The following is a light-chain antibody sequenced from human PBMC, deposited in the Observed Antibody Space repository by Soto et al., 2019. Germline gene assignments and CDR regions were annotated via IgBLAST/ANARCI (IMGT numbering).Light chain of an antibody. CDR3: QVWDSGSANVV. J-gene: IGLJ2*01. CDR2: SDT. CDR1: NIGSKG. Sequence: SYELTQPPSVSVAPGKTASISCGGNNIGSKGVHWYQQKPGQAPVLVIYSDTDLPPVIPERVSGSNAANLATLTISRVEAGDEADYYCQVWDSGSANVVFGGGTKLTVL. V-gene: IGLV3-21*04.